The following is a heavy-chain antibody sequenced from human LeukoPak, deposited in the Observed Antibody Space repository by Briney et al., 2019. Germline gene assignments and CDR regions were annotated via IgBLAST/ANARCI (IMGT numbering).Heavy chain of an antibody. J-gene: IGHJ4*02. CDR3: ARPLYSSSWYTY. Sequence: GASVKVSCKASGYTFTGYYMHWVRQAPGQGLEWMGWINPNSGVTNYAQKFQGRVTMTRDTSISTAYMELSRLRSDDTAVYYCARPLYSSSWYTYWGQGTLVTVSS. CDR2: INPNSGVT. V-gene: IGHV1-2*02. D-gene: IGHD6-13*01. CDR1: GYTFTGYY.